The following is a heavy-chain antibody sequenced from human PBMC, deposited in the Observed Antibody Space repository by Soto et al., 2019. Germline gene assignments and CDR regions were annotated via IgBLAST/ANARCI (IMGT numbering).Heavy chain of an antibody. D-gene: IGHD4-17*01. V-gene: IGHV3-33*01. CDR1: GFTCSSYG. CDR2: IWYDGSNK. CDR3: ARSVPGETYAFDI. Sequence: PGGSLRLSSTAAGFTCSSYGRHWVRQEPGKGLEWVAVIWYDGSNKYYADSVKGRFTISRDNSKNTSISTAYMELSSLRSEDTAVYYCARSVPGETYAFDIWGQGTMVTVSS. J-gene: IGHJ3*02.